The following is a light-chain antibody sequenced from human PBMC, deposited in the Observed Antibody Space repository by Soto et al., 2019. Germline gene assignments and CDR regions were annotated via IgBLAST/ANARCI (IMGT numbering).Light chain of an antibody. J-gene: IGKJ3*01. CDR1: QSVSSSY. V-gene: IGKV3-20*01. CDR3: QHYGRSLLFT. Sequence: EIVLTQSPGTLSLSPGERATLSCRASQSVSSSYLAWYQQKPGQAPRLLIYGASSMATGIPDRFSGSGSGTDFTLTISRLEPEDFAVYYWQHYGRSLLFTFGPGTKVDIK. CDR2: GAS.